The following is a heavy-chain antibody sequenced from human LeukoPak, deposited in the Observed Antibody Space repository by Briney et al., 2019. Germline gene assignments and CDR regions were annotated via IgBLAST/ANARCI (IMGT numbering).Heavy chain of an antibody. V-gene: IGHV4-34*01. CDR3: ARLNGSIDY. J-gene: IGHJ4*02. CDR1: GGSFSGYY. Sequence: SETLSLTCAVYGGSFSGYYWSWIRQPPGKGLEWIGEINHSGSTNYNPSLKSRVTMSVDTSKNQFSLKLSSVTAADTAVYYCARLNGSIDYWGQGTLVTVSS. CDR2: INHSGST.